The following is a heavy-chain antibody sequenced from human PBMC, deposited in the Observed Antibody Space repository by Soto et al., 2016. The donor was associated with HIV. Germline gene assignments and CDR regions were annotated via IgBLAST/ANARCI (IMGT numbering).Heavy chain of an antibody. CDR3: AKDSRSPSFYDSTGRGKFYFDY. V-gene: IGHV3-23*01. J-gene: IGHJ4*02. D-gene: IGHD2-8*02. Sequence: EVQLLESGGGLVQPGGSLRLSCAASGFTLSNYVMSWVRQAPGKGLEWVSCMSGNGTTKYYIDSVKGRFTLSRDNSKNTVYLQMNSLRAGDTAIYYCAKDSRSPSFYDSTGRGKFYFDYWGPGSLVTVSS. CDR1: GFTLSNYV. CDR2: MSGNGTTK.